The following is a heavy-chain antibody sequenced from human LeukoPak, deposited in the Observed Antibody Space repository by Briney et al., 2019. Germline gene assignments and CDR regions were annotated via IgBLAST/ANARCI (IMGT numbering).Heavy chain of an antibody. Sequence: SETLSLTRTVSGGSISSHYWSWIRQPPGKGLEWIGYIYYSGSTNYNPSLKSRVTISVDTSKNQFSLKLSSVTAADTAVYYCARGPTMIVVDRAFDIWGQGTMVTVSS. CDR2: IYYSGST. D-gene: IGHD3-22*01. V-gene: IGHV4-59*11. CDR3: ARGPTMIVVDRAFDI. J-gene: IGHJ3*02. CDR1: GGSISSHY.